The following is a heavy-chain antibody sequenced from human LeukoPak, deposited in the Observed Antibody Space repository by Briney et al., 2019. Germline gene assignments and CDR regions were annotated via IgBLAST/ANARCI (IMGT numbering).Heavy chain of an antibody. CDR1: GGTFSSYA. CDR2: IIPIFGTA. Sequence: GSSVKVSCKASGGTFSSYAISWVRQAPGQGLEWMGGIIPIFGTANYAQKFQGRVTITTDGSTSTAYMELSSLRSEDTAVYYCASPGNYYDSSGYYYWDFDYWGQGTLVTVSS. V-gene: IGHV1-69*05. CDR3: ASPGNYYDSSGYYYWDFDY. J-gene: IGHJ4*02. D-gene: IGHD3-22*01.